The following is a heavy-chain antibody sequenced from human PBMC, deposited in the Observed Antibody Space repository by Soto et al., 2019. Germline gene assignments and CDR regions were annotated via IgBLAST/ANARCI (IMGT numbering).Heavy chain of an antibody. D-gene: IGHD3-22*01. CDR3: AKDLDDTSGYFHFDY. V-gene: IGHV3-23*01. CDR2: LSGSGDST. CDR1: GFTFSSYA. Sequence: PGGSLRLSCAASGFTFSSYAMSWVRQAPGKGLEWVSALSGSGDSTYYADSVKGRFTISRDNSKTTLYLQMNSLRAEDTAVYYCAKDLDDTSGYFHFDYWGQGTLVTVSS. J-gene: IGHJ4*01.